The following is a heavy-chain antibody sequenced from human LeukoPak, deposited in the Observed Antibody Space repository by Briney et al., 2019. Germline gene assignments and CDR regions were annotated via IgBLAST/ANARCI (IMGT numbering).Heavy chain of an antibody. CDR3: ARANSGSYGSYYFDY. CDR2: ISYDGSNK. Sequence: GGSLRLSCAASGFTFSRYGMHWVRQAPGKGLEWVTAISYDGSNKYYADSVKGRFTISRDNSKNTLYLQMNSLRAEDTAVYYCARANSGSYGSYYFDYWGQGTLVTVSS. J-gene: IGHJ4*02. D-gene: IGHD1-26*01. CDR1: GFTFSRYG. V-gene: IGHV3-30*04.